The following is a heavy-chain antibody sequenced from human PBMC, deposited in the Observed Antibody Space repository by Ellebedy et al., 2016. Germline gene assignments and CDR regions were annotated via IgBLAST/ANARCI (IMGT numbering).Heavy chain of an antibody. D-gene: IGHD4-11*01. Sequence: GESLKISXAASGFTVSSNYMSWVRQAPGKGLEWVAGILDDGIDKNYRHSVKGRFTISRDNSKNRVYLQMNSLRVEDTAVYFCAKVRSSGFYSNYGMDVWGQGTTVTVSS. CDR2: ILDDGIDK. CDR3: AKVRSSGFYSNYGMDV. V-gene: IGHV3-30*18. J-gene: IGHJ6*02. CDR1: GFTVSSNY.